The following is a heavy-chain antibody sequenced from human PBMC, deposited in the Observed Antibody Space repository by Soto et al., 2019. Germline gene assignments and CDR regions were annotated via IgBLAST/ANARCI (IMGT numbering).Heavy chain of an antibody. CDR2: IGRRSDI. D-gene: IGHD2-21*02. CDR1: GFSFSTYS. J-gene: IGHJ6*02. CDR3: EREETAWPLACGLDV. V-gene: IGHV3-21*01. Sequence: PGGSLRLSCEASGFSFSTYSMHWVRQAPGKGLEWVSSIGRRSDIYYADSVKGRFTISRDNAKNSVSLQMNSLRDEDTAVYYCEREETAWPLACGLDVWGQGTTVTVSS.